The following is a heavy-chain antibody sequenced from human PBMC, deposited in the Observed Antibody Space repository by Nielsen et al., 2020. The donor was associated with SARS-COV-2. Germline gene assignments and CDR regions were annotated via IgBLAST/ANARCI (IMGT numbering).Heavy chain of an antibody. CDR1: GYTFTGYY. D-gene: IGHD2-15*01. CDR2: INPNSGGT. J-gene: IGHJ6*02. CDR3: ASGRYCSGGSCYIRNYYYYYGMDV. Sequence: ASVKVSCKASGYTFTGYYMHWVRQAPGQGLEWMGWINPNSGGTNYAQKFQGRVTMTRDTSISTAYMELSRLRSDDTAVYYCASGRYCSGGSCYIRNYYYYYGMDVWGQGTTVTVSS. V-gene: IGHV1-2*02.